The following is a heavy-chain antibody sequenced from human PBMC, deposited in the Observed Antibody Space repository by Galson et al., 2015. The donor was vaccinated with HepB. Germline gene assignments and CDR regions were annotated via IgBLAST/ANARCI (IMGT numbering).Heavy chain of an antibody. CDR2: IYYSGST. J-gene: IGHJ5*02. CDR3: ARRWYYDSSGYFGP. D-gene: IGHD3-22*01. V-gene: IGHV4-59*08. Sequence: KGLEWIAYIYYSGSTNYNPSLKSRVTISVDTSKNQFSLKLSSVTAADTAVYYCARRWYYDSSGYFGPWGQGTLVTVSS.